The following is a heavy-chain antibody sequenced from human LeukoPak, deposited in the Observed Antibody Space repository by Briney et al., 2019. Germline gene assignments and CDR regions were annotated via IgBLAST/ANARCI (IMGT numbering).Heavy chain of an antibody. J-gene: IGHJ4*02. Sequence: ASVKLSCKASGYTFTNYDINWVRQAAGQGLEWMGWMNPNSGNTGYAQKFQGRVTMTRNTSISTAYMELSSLRSDDTAVYYCARDDVVAGYDYWGQGTLVTVSS. CDR2: MNPNSGNT. CDR3: ARDDVVAGYDY. CDR1: GYTFTNYD. V-gene: IGHV1-8*01. D-gene: IGHD2-21*01.